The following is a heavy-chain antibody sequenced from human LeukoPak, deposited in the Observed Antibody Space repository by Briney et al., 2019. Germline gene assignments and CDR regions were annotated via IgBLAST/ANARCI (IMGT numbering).Heavy chain of an antibody. V-gene: IGHV4-31*03. J-gene: IGHJ6*02. CDR1: GVSISSGGYY. D-gene: IGHD3-3*01. CDR2: IYYSGST. CDR3: ARDPYYDFWSGYYPTVYYYYYGMDV. Sequence: SSETLSLTCTVSGVSISSGGYYWSWIRQHPGKGLEWIGYIYYSGSTYYNPSLKSRVTISVDTSKNQFSLKLSSVTAADTAVYYCARDPYYDFWSGYYPTVYYYYYGMDVWGQGTTVTVSS.